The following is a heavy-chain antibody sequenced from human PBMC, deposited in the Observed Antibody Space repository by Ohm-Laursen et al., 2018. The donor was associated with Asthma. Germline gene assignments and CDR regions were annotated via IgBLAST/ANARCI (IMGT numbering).Heavy chain of an antibody. V-gene: IGHV3-21*01. CDR1: GFTFSSYS. D-gene: IGHD2-21*02. CDR2: ISSSSYI. Sequence: SLRLSCAASGFTFSSYSMNWVRQAPGKGLEWVSSISSSSYIYYADSVKGRFTISRDNSKSTLYMQMNSLRAEDTAVYYCARRDFSGGDPNAAFDIWGQGTMVTVSS. CDR3: ARRDFSGGDPNAAFDI. J-gene: IGHJ3*02.